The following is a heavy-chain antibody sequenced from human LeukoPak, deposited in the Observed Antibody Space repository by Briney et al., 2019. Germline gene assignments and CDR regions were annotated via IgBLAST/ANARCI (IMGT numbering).Heavy chain of an antibody. Sequence: PGGSLRLSCAASGFTFSDYYMSWIRQAPGKGLEWVSHISTSGSTIYYADSVKGRFTISRDNAKNSLYLQMNSLRAEDTAVYYCAGSNLVREWPQGNYYYGMDVWGQGTTVTVFS. D-gene: IGHD3-3*01. J-gene: IGHJ6*02. V-gene: IGHV3-11*01. CDR1: GFTFSDYY. CDR2: ISTSGSTI. CDR3: AGSNLVREWPQGNYYYGMDV.